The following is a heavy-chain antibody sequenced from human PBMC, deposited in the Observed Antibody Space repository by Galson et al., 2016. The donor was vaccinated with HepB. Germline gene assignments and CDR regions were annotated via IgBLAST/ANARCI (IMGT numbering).Heavy chain of an antibody. CDR3: ARTFSLGYCTGGTCLGGFDY. Sequence: TLSLTCTVSGASISSGGYYWSWIRQHPGKGLEWIGYIYYSGSTYYNPSLKSRVTISVDTSKNQFSLRLNSVTAADTAVYYCARTFSLGYCTGGTCLGGFDYWGQGTLVTVSS. CDR2: IYYSGST. CDR1: GASISSGGYY. J-gene: IGHJ4*02. V-gene: IGHV4-31*03. D-gene: IGHD2-15*01.